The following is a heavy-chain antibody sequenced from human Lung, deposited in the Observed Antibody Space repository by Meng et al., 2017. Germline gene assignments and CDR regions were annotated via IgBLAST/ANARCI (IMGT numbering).Heavy chain of an antibody. V-gene: IGHV4-34*01. Sequence: QASLPQWGPGLSMPPDTLSRTGVVPGGSFSEYYWGRIRQPPGKGLEWIGENNYSGSTNYNPSLGRRATISVDTSQNNLSLKLSSVTAADSAVYYCAGGPTTLAHDFDYWGQGTLVTVSS. J-gene: IGHJ4*02. D-gene: IGHD4-11*01. CDR1: GGSFSEYY. CDR3: AGGPTTLAHDFDY. CDR2: NNYSGST.